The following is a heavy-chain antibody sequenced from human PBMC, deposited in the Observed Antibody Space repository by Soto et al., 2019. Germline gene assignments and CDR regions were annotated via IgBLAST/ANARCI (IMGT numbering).Heavy chain of an antibody. J-gene: IGHJ3*02. V-gene: IGHV3-21*01. D-gene: IGHD2-2*01. Sequence: GGSLRLACAASGFTFSSYSMNWVRQAPGKGLEWVSSISSSSSYIYYADSVKGRFTISRDNAKNSLYLQMNSLRAEDTAVYYCARVGGGYQLLHAFDIWGQGTMVTVSS. CDR3: ARVGGGYQLLHAFDI. CDR1: GFTFSSYS. CDR2: ISSSSSYI.